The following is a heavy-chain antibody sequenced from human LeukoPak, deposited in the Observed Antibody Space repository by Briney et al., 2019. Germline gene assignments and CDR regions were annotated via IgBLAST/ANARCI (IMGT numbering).Heavy chain of an antibody. D-gene: IGHD2-21*02. CDR3: AKGTCRDCYSLDY. J-gene: IGHJ4*02. CDR1: GFTFSSYG. CDR2: IRNDGSNK. Sequence: PGGSLRLSCAASGFTFSSYGLHWVRQAPGKGLEWVAFIRNDGSNKFYADSVKGRFTISRDNSKNTLYLQMNSLRAEDTAVYYCAKGTCRDCYSLDYWGQGTLVTVSS. V-gene: IGHV3-30*02.